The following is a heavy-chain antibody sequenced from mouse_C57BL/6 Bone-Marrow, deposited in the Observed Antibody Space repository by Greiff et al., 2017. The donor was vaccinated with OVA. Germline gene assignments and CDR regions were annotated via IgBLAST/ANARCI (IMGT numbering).Heavy chain of an antibody. CDR3: AKGWLPRDWYFDV. J-gene: IGHJ1*03. CDR1: GYTFTSYW. Sequence: VQLQQPGAELVKPGASVKLSCKASGYTFTSYWMHWVKQRPGQGLEWIGMIHPNSGSTNYNEKFKSKATLTVDKSSSTAYMQLSSLTSEDSAVYYCAKGWLPRDWYFDVWGTGTTVTVSS. V-gene: IGHV1-64*01. CDR2: IHPNSGST. D-gene: IGHD2-3*01.